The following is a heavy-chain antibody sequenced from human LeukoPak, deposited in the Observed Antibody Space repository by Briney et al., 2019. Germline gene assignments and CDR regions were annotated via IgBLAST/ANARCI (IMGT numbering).Heavy chain of an antibody. Sequence: LPGGSLRLSCAASGFPFSSYGIHWVRQAPGKGLEWVALISYDGSNKYYADSVKGRFTISRDNSKNTLYLQMNSLRAEDTAVYYCASARALYGYSGYDEPCFDYWGQGTLVTVSS. CDR2: ISYDGSNK. CDR3: ASARALYGYSGYDEPCFDY. D-gene: IGHD5-12*01. V-gene: IGHV3-30*03. CDR1: GFPFSSYG. J-gene: IGHJ4*02.